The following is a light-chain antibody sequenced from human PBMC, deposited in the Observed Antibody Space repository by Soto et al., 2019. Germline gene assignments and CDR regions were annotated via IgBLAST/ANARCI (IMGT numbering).Light chain of an antibody. V-gene: IGKV3-20*01. CDR3: QQYGSSPPLT. CDR2: GAS. J-gene: IGKJ4*01. CDR1: QSVSSSY. Sequence: EIVLTQSPGTLSLSPGERATLSCRASQSVSSSYLAWYQQKPGQAPRLLIYGASSRATGIPDRFSGSGSGTDFTLTISRLETEDCAVYYCQQYGSSPPLTFGAGTKVEIK.